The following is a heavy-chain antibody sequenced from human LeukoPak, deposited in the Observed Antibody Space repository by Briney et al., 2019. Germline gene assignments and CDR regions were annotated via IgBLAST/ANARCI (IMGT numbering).Heavy chain of an antibody. D-gene: IGHD2-2*01. CDR1: GGSFSGYY. CDR2: INHSGST. J-gene: IGHJ4*02. V-gene: IGHV4-34*01. CDR3: ARGHSDQPHSSRVTSGDY. Sequence: SETLSLTCAVYGGSFSGYYWSWIRQPPGKGLEWIGEINHSGSTNYNPSLKSRVTVSVDTSKNQFSLKLSSVTAADTAVYYCARGHSDQPHSSRVTSGDYWGQGTLVTVSS.